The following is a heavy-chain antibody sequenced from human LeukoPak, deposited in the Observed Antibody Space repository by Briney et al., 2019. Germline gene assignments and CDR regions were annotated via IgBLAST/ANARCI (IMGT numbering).Heavy chain of an antibody. Sequence: GGSLRLSCAASAFTVSSNYISWVRQAPGKGLKWVSVIYSGGNTYYADSVKGRFTISRDNSKNTLYLQMNSLRAEDTAVYFCARNLDTAMVFEYWGQGTLVTVSS. CDR3: ARNLDTAMVFEY. CDR2: IYSGGNT. V-gene: IGHV3-66*02. CDR1: AFTVSSNY. J-gene: IGHJ4*02. D-gene: IGHD5-18*01.